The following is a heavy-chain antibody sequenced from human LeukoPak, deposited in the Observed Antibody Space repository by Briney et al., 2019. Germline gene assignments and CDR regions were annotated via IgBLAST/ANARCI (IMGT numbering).Heavy chain of an antibody. Sequence: PSETLSLTCDVSGVSFSTFYGRCIRQSPEEGLEGIGEVNHSGYTNYNPSLKGRATISVDTCKNQFSLKLSSVPAANTVVYYCARQLYGSDYWGQGTLVTVSS. D-gene: IGHD4-17*01. CDR2: VNHSGYT. CDR1: GVSFSTFY. J-gene: IGHJ4*02. V-gene: IGHV4-34*01. CDR3: ARQLYGSDY.